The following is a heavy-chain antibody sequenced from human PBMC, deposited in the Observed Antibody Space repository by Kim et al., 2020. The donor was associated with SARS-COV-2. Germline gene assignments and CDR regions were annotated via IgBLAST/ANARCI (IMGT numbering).Heavy chain of an antibody. CDR3: ARGPIEEGIRATKGYFDL. CDR2: IGTKADT. J-gene: IGHJ2*01. D-gene: IGHD1-20*01. Sequence: GGSLRLSCAASGFTFSSYDMHWVRQGKEKGLERVSSIGTKADTYYPDSVKDRFTISRENAKDSFYLQMNSLRAEDTAVYYCARGPIEEGIRATKGYFDLWGRGTVVTVSS. V-gene: IGHV3-13*04. CDR1: GFTFSSYD.